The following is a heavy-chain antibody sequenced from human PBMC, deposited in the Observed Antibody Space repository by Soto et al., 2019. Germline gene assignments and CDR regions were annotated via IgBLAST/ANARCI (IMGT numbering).Heavy chain of an antibody. D-gene: IGHD6-19*01. CDR3: AHIVVAGLGYYFDY. Sequence: QITLKESGSTLVKPTQTLTLTCTFSGFSLSSTRMAVGWIRQPPGKALEWLALIYWDDDKRYSPFLKSRLTISKDTSKNQVVLTTSNMDPVDTARYYCAHIVVAGLGYYFDYWGQGTLVTVSS. J-gene: IGHJ4*02. V-gene: IGHV2-5*02. CDR2: IYWDDDK. CDR1: GFSLSSTRMA.